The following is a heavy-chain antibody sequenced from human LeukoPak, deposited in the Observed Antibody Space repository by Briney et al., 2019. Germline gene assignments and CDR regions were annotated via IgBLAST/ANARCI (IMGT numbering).Heavy chain of an antibody. J-gene: IGHJ4*02. CDR3: ASSRTEPYCGGDCYLAGYFDY. V-gene: IGHV1-69*01. CDR1: GGTFSSYA. D-gene: IGHD2-21*01. Sequence: ASVKVSCKASGGTFSSYAISWVRQAPGQGLEWMGGIIPIFGTANYAQKFQGRVTITADESTSTAYMELSSLRSEDTAVYYCASSRTEPYCGGDCYLAGYFDYWGQGTLVTVSS. CDR2: IIPIFGTA.